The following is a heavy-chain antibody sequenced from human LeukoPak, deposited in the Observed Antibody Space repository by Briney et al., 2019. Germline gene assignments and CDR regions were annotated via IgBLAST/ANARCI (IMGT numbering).Heavy chain of an antibody. J-gene: IGHJ6*02. CDR2: IYYSGST. Sequence: SETLSLTCTVPGGSISSSSYYWGWIRQPPGKGLEWIGSIYYSGSTYYNPSLKSRVTISVDTPKNQFSLKLSSVTAADTAVYYCARRRITIFGVVISYGMDVWGQGTTVTVSS. D-gene: IGHD3-3*01. CDR1: GGSISSSSYY. CDR3: ARRRITIFGVVISYGMDV. V-gene: IGHV4-39*01.